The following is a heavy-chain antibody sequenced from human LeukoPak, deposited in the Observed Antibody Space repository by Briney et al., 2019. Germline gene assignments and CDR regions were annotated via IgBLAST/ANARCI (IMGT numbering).Heavy chain of an antibody. J-gene: IGHJ5*02. V-gene: IGHV4-59*12. CDR3: ARDPYNWFDP. CDR2: IYYSGST. CDR1: GGSISSYY. Sequence: SETLSLTCTVSGGSISSYYWSWIRQPPGKGLEWIGYIYYSGSTNYNPSLKSRVTISVDTSKNQFSLKLSSVTAADTAVYFCARDPYNWFDPWGQGTLVTVSS.